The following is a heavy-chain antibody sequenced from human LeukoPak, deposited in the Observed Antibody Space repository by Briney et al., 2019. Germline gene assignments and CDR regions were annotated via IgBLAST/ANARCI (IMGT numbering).Heavy chain of an antibody. CDR1: GGSISTYY. CDR2: MYNSGST. D-gene: IGHD1-26*01. V-gene: IGHV4-59*08. CDR3: ARQGSGGRSFDV. J-gene: IGHJ3*01. Sequence: AETLSLTCTVSGGSISTYYWSWIRQPPGKGLEWIGYMYNSGSTNYNPSLKSRVTISIDTSKNQVSLRLSSVTAADTAVYYCARQGSGGRSFDVWGQGTMVTVSS.